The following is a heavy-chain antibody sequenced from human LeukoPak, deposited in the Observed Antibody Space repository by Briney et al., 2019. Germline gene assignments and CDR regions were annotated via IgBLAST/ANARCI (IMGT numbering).Heavy chain of an antibody. CDR3: ARGGYGGNFYWYFDL. CDR1: FDSLSSQY. CDR2: IFYSGTT. J-gene: IGHJ2*01. D-gene: IGHD4-23*01. Sequence: SETVSLTCPFSFDSLSSQYWSWIRQPPGKGLEWIGHIFYSGTTNYNPSLKSRVTLSIDTSKKEFSLTLTSVTAADTAVYYCARGGYGGNFYWYFDLWGRGTLVTVSS. V-gene: IGHV4-59*11.